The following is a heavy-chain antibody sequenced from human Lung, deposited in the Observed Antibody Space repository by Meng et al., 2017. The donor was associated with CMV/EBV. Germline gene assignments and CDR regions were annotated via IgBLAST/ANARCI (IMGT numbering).Heavy chain of an antibody. Sequence: ESLKISCAASGFTVSGNYMSWVRQAPGRGLEWVSIIYYSGGTDYAESVKGRFTMSRDSSKNTVYLQMNSLRVEDTAVYYCARDFGYWGQVTLVNGSS. V-gene: IGHV3-53*01. CDR1: GFTVSGNY. CDR3: ARDFGY. CDR2: IYYSGGT. J-gene: IGHJ4*02.